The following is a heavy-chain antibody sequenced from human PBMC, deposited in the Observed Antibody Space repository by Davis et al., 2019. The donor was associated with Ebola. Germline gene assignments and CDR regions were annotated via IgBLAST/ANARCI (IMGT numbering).Heavy chain of an antibody. CDR3: AKDKGSGYYNEANMNNFYYYYAMDV. Sequence: PGRSLKISCEASGFTFGDYAMHWVRQPPGQGLEWVASISWHTVKTGYSDSVKGRFTISRDNAKKSLYLEMNNVRLEDAASYYCAKDKGSGYYNEANMNNFYYYYAMDVWGKGTTVTVSS. CDR1: GFTFGDYA. V-gene: IGHV3-9*01. D-gene: IGHD5-12*01. J-gene: IGHJ6*04. CDR2: ISWHTVKT.